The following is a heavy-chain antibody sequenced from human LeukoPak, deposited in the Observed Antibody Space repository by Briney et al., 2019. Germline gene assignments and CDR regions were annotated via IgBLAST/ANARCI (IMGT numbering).Heavy chain of an antibody. D-gene: IGHD1-1*01. Sequence: PGRSLRLSCAASGFTFSSYGMHWVRQAPGKGLEWVAVIWYDGSNKYYADPVKGRFTISRDSSKNTLYLQMNSLRAEDTAVYYCARDGNERYFDYWGQGTLVTVSS. J-gene: IGHJ4*02. CDR2: IWYDGSNK. CDR1: GFTFSSYG. V-gene: IGHV3-33*01. CDR3: ARDGNERYFDY.